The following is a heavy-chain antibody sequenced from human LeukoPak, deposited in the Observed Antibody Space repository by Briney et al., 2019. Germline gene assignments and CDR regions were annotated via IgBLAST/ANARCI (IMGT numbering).Heavy chain of an antibody. Sequence: GGSLRLSCAASGFTFSSYAMSWVRQAPGKGLEWVSAISGSGGSTYYADSVKGRFTISRDNSKNTLYLQMNSLRAEDTAVYYCAKDMGVAYYYYYYMDVWGKGTTVTVSS. CDR3: AKDMGVAYYYYYYMDV. CDR2: ISGSGGST. J-gene: IGHJ6*03. V-gene: IGHV3-23*01. D-gene: IGHD3-16*01. CDR1: GFTFSSYA.